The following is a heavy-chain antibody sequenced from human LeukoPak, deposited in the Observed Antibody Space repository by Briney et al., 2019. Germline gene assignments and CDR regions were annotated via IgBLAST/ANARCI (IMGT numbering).Heavy chain of an antibody. CDR1: GFTFSSYW. Sequence: QPGGSLRLSCAASGFTFSSYWMHWVRQAPGKGLGWVSRINSGGSSTSYADSVKGRFTISRDNAKNTLYLQMNSLRAEDTAVYYCARGSYYYDSSGYPIYDYWGQGTLVTVSS. D-gene: IGHD3-22*01. J-gene: IGHJ4*02. CDR3: ARGSYYYDSSGYPIYDY. CDR2: INSGGSST. V-gene: IGHV3-74*01.